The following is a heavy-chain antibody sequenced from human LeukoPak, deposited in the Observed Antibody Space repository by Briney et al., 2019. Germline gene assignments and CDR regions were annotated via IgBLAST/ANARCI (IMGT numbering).Heavy chain of an antibody. V-gene: IGHV1-69*13. CDR1: GGTFSSYA. D-gene: IGHD2-21*02. J-gene: IGHJ4*02. CDR3: ASPMVVTATLSPFDY. CDR2: IIPIFGTA. Sequence: SVNVSCKASGGTFSSYAISWVRQAPGQGLEWMGGIIPIFGTANYAQKFQGRVTITADESTSTAYMEPSSLRSEDTAVYYCASPMVVTATLSPFDYWGQGTLVTVSS.